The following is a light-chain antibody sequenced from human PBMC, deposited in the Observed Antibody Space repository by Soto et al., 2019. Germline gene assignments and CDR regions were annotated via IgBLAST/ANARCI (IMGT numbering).Light chain of an antibody. CDR1: QSVGSN. CDR2: GAS. J-gene: IGKJ1*01. Sequence: EIVMTQSPATLSVSPGERATLSCRASQSVGSNLAWYQQKPGQAPRLLIYGASTRATGIPARFSGSESATEFTLTISSLQPEDFAVYYCQQYNDWWTFGQGTKVEIK. V-gene: IGKV3-15*01. CDR3: QQYNDWWT.